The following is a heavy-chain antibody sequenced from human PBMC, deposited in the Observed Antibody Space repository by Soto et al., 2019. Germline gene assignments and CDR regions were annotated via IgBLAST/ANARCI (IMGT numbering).Heavy chain of an antibody. D-gene: IGHD5-18*01. Sequence: GGGLIQPGGSLRLSCAASGFTVSSNYMSWVRQAPGKGLEWVSVIYSGGSTYYADSVKGRFTISRDNSKNTLYLQMNSLRAEDTAVYYCARDRRYSYGYDRRYWYFDLWGRGTLVTVSS. CDR1: GFTVSSNY. V-gene: IGHV3-53*01. J-gene: IGHJ2*01. CDR3: ARDRRYSYGYDRRYWYFDL. CDR2: IYSGGST.